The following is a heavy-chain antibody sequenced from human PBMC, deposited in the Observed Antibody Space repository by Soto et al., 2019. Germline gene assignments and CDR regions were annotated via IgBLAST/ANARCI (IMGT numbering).Heavy chain of an antibody. D-gene: IGHD2-15*01. Sequence: QVQLVESGGGVVQPGGALRLSCAASGFTFRNHAMHWVRQAPGKGLECLAVIAHGGSNAFYRDTVKGRFTVSRDNSKNRLYFYMTSLSYEDTGVYYCARGDREDILVVVGARQGDYGTDIGGQGTTVSVSS. CDR2: IAHGGSNA. CDR1: GFTFRNHA. J-gene: IGHJ6*02. V-gene: IGHV3-30-3*01. CDR3: ARGDREDILVVVGARQGDYGTDI.